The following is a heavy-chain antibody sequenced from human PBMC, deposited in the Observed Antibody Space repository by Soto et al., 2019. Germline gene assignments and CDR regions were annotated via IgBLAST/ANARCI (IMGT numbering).Heavy chain of an antibody. CDR2: ISSSSSTI. J-gene: IGHJ5*02. CDR1: GFTFSSYS. V-gene: IGHV3-48*01. Sequence: PGGSLRLSCSASGFTFSSYSMNWVRQDPGKGLEWVSYISSSSSTIYYADSVKGRFTISRDNAKNSLYLQMNSLRAEDTAVYYCAREYCSSTSCLNWFDPWGQGTLVTVSS. CDR3: AREYCSSTSCLNWFDP. D-gene: IGHD2-2*01.